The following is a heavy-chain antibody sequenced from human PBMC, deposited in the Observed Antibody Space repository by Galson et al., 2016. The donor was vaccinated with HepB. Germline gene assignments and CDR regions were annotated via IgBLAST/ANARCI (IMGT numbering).Heavy chain of an antibody. J-gene: IGHJ4*02. CDR2: IYHSGNA. V-gene: IGHV4-31*03. CDR3: ARGGRKGLWGYYFDY. Sequence: TLSLTCTVSGGSISSGGYYWSWIRHHPGEGLEWIGYIYHSGNAYYNASLKSRVTISVDTSKNQFFLKLTSLTAADTAVYLCARGGRKGLWGYYFDYWGQGTLVTVSS. D-gene: IGHD3-16*01. CDR1: GGSISSGGYY.